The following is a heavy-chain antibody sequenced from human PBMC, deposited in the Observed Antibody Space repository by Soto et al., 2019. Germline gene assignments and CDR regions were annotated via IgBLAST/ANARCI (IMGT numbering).Heavy chain of an antibody. D-gene: IGHD3-16*02. CDR3: ARHPPAGAIVSYYYYGKDV. Sequence: GESLKISCKGSGYSFTSYWISWVRQMPGKGLEWMGRIDPSDSYTNYSPSFQGHVTISADKSISTAYLQWSSLKASDTAMYYCARHPPAGAIVSYYYYGKDVWGQGTSLTVSS. CDR1: GYSFTSYW. CDR2: IDPSDSYT. J-gene: IGHJ6*02. V-gene: IGHV5-10-1*01.